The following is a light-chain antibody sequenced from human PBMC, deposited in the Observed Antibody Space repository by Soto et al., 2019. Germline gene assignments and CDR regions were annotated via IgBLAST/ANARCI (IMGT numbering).Light chain of an antibody. CDR3: QQYSGYSRT. CDR1: QSISSW. J-gene: IGKJ1*01. V-gene: IGKV1-5*03. CDR2: KAS. Sequence: DIQMTQSPSTLSASVGDRVTLTCRASQSISSWLAWYQQKPGKAPNLLIYKASRLHSGVSSRFSGSESGTEFTLTISSLQPDDFATYYCQQYSGYSRTFGQGTKVDIK.